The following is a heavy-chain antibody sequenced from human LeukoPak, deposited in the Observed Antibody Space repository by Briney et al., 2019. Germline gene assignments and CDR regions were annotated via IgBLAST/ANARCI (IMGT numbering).Heavy chain of an antibody. D-gene: IGHD3-22*01. CDR3: ARGDSTYYYDSSGYYYGD. Sequence: GGSLRLSCAASGFTFSSNYMSWVRQAPGKGLEWVSVIYSGGSTYYADSVKGRFTISRDNSKNTLYLQMNSLRAEDTAVYYCARGDSTYYYDSSGYYYGDWGQGTLVTVSS. CDR2: IYSGGST. J-gene: IGHJ4*02. CDR1: GFTFSSNY. V-gene: IGHV3-53*01.